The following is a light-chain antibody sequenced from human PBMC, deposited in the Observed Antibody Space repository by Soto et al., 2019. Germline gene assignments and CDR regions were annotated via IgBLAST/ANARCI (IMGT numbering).Light chain of an antibody. J-gene: IGKJ4*01. Sequence: IQMTQSPSTLSASIGDTVTITCRASHNIDTWLAWFQQKAGKAPNLLIYKASTLETGVPSRFSGSASGTEFTLTLSSLQPDDFATYYCQQHADYPITFGGGTKVEI. CDR3: QQHADYPIT. V-gene: IGKV1-5*03. CDR1: HNIDTW. CDR2: KAS.